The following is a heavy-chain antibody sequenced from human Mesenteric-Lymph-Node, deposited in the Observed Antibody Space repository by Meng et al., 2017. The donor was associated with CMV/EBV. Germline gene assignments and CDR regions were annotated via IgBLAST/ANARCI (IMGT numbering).Heavy chain of an antibody. Sequence: GGSLRLSCAASEFTFSSYWMHWVRQAPGKGLMWVSRINSDGSGTTYADSVKGRFTISRDNTKNSLYLQMNSLRAEDTAVYYCAREGTQLWPPNWFFDLWGRGTLVTVSS. D-gene: IGHD5-18*01. CDR2: INSDGSGT. CDR1: EFTFSSYW. J-gene: IGHJ2*01. CDR3: AREGTQLWPPNWFFDL. V-gene: IGHV3-74*01.